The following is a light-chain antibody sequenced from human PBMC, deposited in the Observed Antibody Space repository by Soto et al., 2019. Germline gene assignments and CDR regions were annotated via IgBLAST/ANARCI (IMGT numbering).Light chain of an antibody. CDR2: KAS. J-gene: IGKJ1*01. Sequence: DIQMTQSPSTLSAVGDRVTITCRASQSISNWLAWYQQKPGKAPKLLIYKASNLESGGPSRFSGSGSGTEFTLTISSLQPVDFGTYYCQQYKSYPWTFGQGTKVEIK. CDR3: QQYKSYPWT. CDR1: QSISNW. V-gene: IGKV1-5*03.